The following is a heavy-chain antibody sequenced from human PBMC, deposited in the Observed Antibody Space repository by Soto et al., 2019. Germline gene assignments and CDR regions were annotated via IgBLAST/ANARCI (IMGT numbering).Heavy chain of an antibody. D-gene: IGHD2-2*01. CDR1: GGSISSGGYY. Sequence: KPSETLSLTCTVSGGSISSGGYYWSWIRQHPGKGLEWIGYIYYSGSTYYNPSLKSRVTISVDTSKNQFSLKLSSVTAADTAVYYCARTIVLVPAAGHDIWGQGTMVTVSS. CDR2: IYYSGST. V-gene: IGHV4-31*03. J-gene: IGHJ3*02. CDR3: ARTIVLVPAAGHDI.